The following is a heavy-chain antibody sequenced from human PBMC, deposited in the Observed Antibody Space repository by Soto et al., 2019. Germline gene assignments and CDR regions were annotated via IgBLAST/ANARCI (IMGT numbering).Heavy chain of an antibody. CDR3: ARLLRSVTMVRGDPGTRDY. CDR1: GGSISSSSYY. Sequence: SETLSLTCTVSGGSISSSSYYWGWIRQPPGKGLEWIGSIYYSGSTYYNPSLKSRVTISVDTSKNQFSLKLSSVTAADTAVYYCARLLRSVTMVRGDPGTRDYWGQGTLVTVSS. J-gene: IGHJ4*02. D-gene: IGHD3-10*01. V-gene: IGHV4-39*01. CDR2: IYYSGST.